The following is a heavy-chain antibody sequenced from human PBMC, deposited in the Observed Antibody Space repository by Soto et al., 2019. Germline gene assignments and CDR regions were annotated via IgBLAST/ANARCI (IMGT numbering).Heavy chain of an antibody. CDR2: IYYSGST. J-gene: IGHJ4*02. V-gene: IGHV4-39*01. D-gene: IGHD1-26*01. CDR1: GGSISSSNYY. Sequence: QLQLQESGPGLVKPSKTLSLTCTVSGGSISSSNYYWGWIRQPPGKGLEWIGSIYYSGSTYYNPSLKSRVTISVDTSKNQFSLKLSSVTAADTAVYYCARHLLVGATLDYFDYWGQGTLVTVSS. CDR3: ARHLLVGATLDYFDY.